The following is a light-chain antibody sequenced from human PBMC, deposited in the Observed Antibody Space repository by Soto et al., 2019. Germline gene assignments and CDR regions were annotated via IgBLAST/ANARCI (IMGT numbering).Light chain of an antibody. V-gene: IGKV3-20*01. CDR3: QQYGSSPPKYT. CDR1: QRVSSSY. CDR2: GVS. Sequence: EIVLTQSPGTLSLSPGERATLSCRASQRVSSSYLAWYQQKPGQAPRLLIYGVSGRATGIPDRFSGSGSGTVFTLTISRLEPEDFAVYYCQQYGSSPPKYTFGQGTKLEIK. J-gene: IGKJ2*01.